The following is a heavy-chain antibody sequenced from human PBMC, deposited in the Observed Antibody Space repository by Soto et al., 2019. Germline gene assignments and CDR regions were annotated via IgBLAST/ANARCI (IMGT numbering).Heavy chain of an antibody. CDR1: GGSVSDKTYY. Sequence: LSLTCSVSGGSVSDKTYYWSWIRQPPGKRLEWIGYVYYSGTTNYNPSLKSRVTISVDLSKNRFSLRLSSVTTADTALYYCARTTAVPNTLRSRYFFDYWGQGTLVTV. J-gene: IGHJ4*02. V-gene: IGHV4-61*01. CDR3: ARTTAVPNTLRSRYFFDY. D-gene: IGHD4-17*01. CDR2: VYYSGTT.